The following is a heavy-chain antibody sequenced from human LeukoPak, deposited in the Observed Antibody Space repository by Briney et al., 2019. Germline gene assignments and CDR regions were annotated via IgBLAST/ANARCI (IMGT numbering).Heavy chain of an antibody. Sequence: GGSLRLSCEASAFIFSGHWLNWVRQAPGKGLEWVSAIGGRDGSTYYADSVKGRFTISRDNSKNTLYVQMNSLRAEDTAVYYCAKGHYYGSGSLDYWGQGTLVTVSS. CDR2: IGGRDGST. J-gene: IGHJ4*02. CDR1: AFIFSGHW. CDR3: AKGHYYGSGSLDY. D-gene: IGHD3-10*01. V-gene: IGHV3-23*01.